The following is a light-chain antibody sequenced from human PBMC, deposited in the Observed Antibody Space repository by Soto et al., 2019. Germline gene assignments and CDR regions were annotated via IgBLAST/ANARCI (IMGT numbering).Light chain of an antibody. V-gene: IGKV3-15*01. CDR2: GAS. Sequence: EIVLTQSPGTLSLSPGERATLSCRASQSVRSNYLAWYQQKPGQAPRLLIYGASIRATGIPARFSGSGSGTEFTLTISSLQSDDFAVYYCQQYNNWPRTFGQGTKLEIK. CDR1: QSVRSN. CDR3: QQYNNWPRT. J-gene: IGKJ2*01.